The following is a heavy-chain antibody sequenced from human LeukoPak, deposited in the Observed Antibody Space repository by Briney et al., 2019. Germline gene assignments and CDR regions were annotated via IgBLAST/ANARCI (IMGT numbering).Heavy chain of an antibody. D-gene: IGHD3-3*01. Sequence: PSETLSLTCAVYGGSFSGYYWSWIRQPPGKGLEWIGEINHSGSTNYNPSLKSRVTISVDTSKNQFSLKLSSVTAADTAVYYCARGYGLVLRFLEWFYWFDPWGQGTLSPSPQ. CDR2: INHSGST. CDR3: ARGYGLVLRFLEWFYWFDP. CDR1: GGSFSGYY. J-gene: IGHJ5*02. V-gene: IGHV4-34*01.